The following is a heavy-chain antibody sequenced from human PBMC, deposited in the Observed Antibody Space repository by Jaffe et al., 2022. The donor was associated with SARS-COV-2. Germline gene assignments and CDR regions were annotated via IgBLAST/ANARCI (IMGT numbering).Heavy chain of an antibody. CDR2: IYSGGST. V-gene: IGHV3-53*01. D-gene: IGHD2-2*02. CDR3: ARERRDEYCSSTSCYTYYGMDV. CDR1: GFIVSSNY. J-gene: IGHJ6*02. Sequence: EVQLVESGGGLIQPGGSLRLSCAASGFIVSSNYMSWVRQAPGKGLEWVSVIYSGGSTYFADSVKGRFTISRDNSKNTLYLQMNSLRAEDTAVYYCARERRDEYCSSTSCYTYYGMDVWGQGTTVTVSS.